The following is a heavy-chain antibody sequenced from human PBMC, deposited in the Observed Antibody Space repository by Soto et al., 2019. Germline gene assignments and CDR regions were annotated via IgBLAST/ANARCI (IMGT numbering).Heavy chain of an antibody. V-gene: IGHV1-3*01. D-gene: IGHD4-17*01. CDR3: AYTYGDGGLYYFDY. Sequence: GASVTVCCKASGYTFTSYAMHWVRQAPGQRLEWMGWINAGNGNTKYSRKFQGRVTITRDTSASTAYMELSSLRSEDTAVYYCAYTYGDGGLYYFDYWGQGTLVTVSS. CDR1: GYTFTSYA. CDR2: INAGNGNT. J-gene: IGHJ4*02.